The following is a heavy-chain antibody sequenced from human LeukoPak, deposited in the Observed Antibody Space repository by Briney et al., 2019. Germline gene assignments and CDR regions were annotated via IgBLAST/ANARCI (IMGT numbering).Heavy chain of an antibody. CDR2: IYYSGST. D-gene: IGHD3-22*01. V-gene: IGHV4-59*01. J-gene: IGHJ4*02. CDR3: ARGADSSGYYSIFYFDY. Sequence: PSETLSLTCTVSGGSISSYYWNWIRQPPGKGLEWIGYIYYSGSTNYNPSLKSRVTISVDTSKNQFSLKLSSVSAADTAVYYCARGADSSGYYSIFYFDYWGQGTLVTVSS. CDR1: GGSISSYY.